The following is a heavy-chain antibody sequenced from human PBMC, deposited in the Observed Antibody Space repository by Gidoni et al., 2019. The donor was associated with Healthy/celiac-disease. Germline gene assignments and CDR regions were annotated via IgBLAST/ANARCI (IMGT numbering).Heavy chain of an antibody. J-gene: IGHJ4*02. CDR1: GFTFSSYA. CDR3: ARDRYSGYDFDY. V-gene: IGHV3-30-3*01. D-gene: IGHD5-12*01. Sequence: QVQLVESGGGVVQPGRSLRLSCAASGFTFSSYAMHWVRQAPGKGLEWVEVISYDGSNKYYAYSVKGRFTISRDNSKNTLYLQMNSRRAEDTAVYYCARDRYSGYDFDYWGQGTLVTVSS. CDR2: ISYDGSNK.